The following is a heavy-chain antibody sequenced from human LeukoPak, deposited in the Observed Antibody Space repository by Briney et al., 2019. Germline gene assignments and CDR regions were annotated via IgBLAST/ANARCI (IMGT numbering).Heavy chain of an antibody. CDR2: IKQDGSEK. D-gene: IGHD2/OR15-2a*01. CDR1: QFTLSTYW. J-gene: IGHJ4*02. CDR3: ARNRASLDY. Sequence: GGSLRLSCAASQFTLSTYWMSWVRQAPGKGLEWVAYIKQDGSEKNYVDSVKGRFTISRDNAKNSLYLQMNSLRVEDTAVYYCARNRASLDYWGQGALVTVSS. V-gene: IGHV3-7*04.